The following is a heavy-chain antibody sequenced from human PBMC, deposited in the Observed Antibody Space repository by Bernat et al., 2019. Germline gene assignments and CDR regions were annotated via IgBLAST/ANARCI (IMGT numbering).Heavy chain of an antibody. CDR1: GFTFSSYA. Sequence: EVQLVESGRGLVQPGGSLRLSCAASGFTFSSYAMHWVRQAPGKGLEYVSAISSNGGSTYYANSVKGRFTISRDNSKNTLYLQMGSLRAEDMAVYYCARTLGYYDYVWGTSWGAFDIWGQGTMVTVSS. D-gene: IGHD3-16*01. V-gene: IGHV3-64*01. J-gene: IGHJ3*02. CDR3: ARTLGYYDYVWGTSWGAFDI. CDR2: ISSNGGST.